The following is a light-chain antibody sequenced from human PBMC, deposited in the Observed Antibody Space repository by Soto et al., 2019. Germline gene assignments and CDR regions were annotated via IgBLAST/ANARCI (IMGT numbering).Light chain of an antibody. CDR2: DVS. CDR3: SPYISCSTPV. J-gene: IGLJ1*01. Sequence: QSVLAQPASVSGSPGQSITISCTGTSSDVGGYNYASWYQQHPGKAPKLMIYDVSNRPSGVSNRFSGSKSGNTASLTISGLQAEDVADYECSPYISCSTPVCGTGPK. V-gene: IGLV2-14*01. CDR1: SSDVGGYNY.